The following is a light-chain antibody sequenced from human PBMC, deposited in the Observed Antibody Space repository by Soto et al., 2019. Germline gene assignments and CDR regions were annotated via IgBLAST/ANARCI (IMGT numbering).Light chain of an antibody. J-gene: IGKJ2*01. CDR3: QQYGSSSYT. V-gene: IGKV3-20*01. Sequence: EIVLTQSPGTLSLSPGERATLSCRASQSISSSYLTWYQHKPGQAPSLLIYGASSRATGIPDRFSGSGSGTDFTLTISRLEPEDFAVYYCQQYGSSSYTFGQGTQLEIK. CDR1: QSISSSY. CDR2: GAS.